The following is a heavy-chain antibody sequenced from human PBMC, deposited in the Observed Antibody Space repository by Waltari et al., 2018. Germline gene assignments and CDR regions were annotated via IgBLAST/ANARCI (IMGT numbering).Heavy chain of an antibody. CDR2: INPNSGGT. D-gene: IGHD6-6*01. Sequence: QVQLVQSGAEVKKPGASVKVSCKASGYTFTGYYMHWVRQAPGQGLEWRGWINPNSGGTNYAQKCQGRVTMTRDTSISTAYMELSRRRFDDTAVYYCAREGVSIGWFDPWGQGTLVTVSS. CDR3: AREGVSIGWFDP. J-gene: IGHJ5*02. CDR1: GYTFTGYY. V-gene: IGHV1-2*02.